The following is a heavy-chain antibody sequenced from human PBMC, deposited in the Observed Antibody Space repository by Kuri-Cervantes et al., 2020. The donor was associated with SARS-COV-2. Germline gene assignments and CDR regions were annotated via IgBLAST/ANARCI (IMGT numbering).Heavy chain of an antibody. Sequence: LSLTCAASGFTFSSYAMSWVRQAPGKGLEWVSAISGSGGSTYYADSVKGRFTISRDNAKNSLYLQMNSLRVEDTAVYYCARENPNNYYYHMDVRGKGTTITVSS. CDR2: ISGSGGST. CDR3: ARENPNNYYYHMDV. D-gene: IGHD1-14*01. CDR1: GFTFSSYA. V-gene: IGHV3-23*01. J-gene: IGHJ6*04.